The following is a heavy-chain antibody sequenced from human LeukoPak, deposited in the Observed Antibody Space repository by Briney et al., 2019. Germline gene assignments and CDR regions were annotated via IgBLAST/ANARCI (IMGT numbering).Heavy chain of an antibody. J-gene: IGHJ4*02. CDR2: IWYDGSNR. Sequence: GRSLRLSCAASGFTFRGNGMHWVRQAPGKGLEWVAIIWYDGSNRYYADSVKGRFTISRDNSKNTLFLQMYSLTAEDTAVYYCARDQGTSVTAMVGGHFDYWGPGTLVTVSS. CDR1: GFTFRGNG. CDR3: ARDQGTSVTAMVGGHFDY. D-gene: IGHD4-17*01. V-gene: IGHV3-33*01.